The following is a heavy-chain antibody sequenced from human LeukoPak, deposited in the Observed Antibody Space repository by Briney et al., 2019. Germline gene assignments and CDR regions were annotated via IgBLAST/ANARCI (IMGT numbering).Heavy chain of an antibody. D-gene: IGHD3-22*01. CDR2: IYYSGST. V-gene: IGHV4-38-2*02. CDR1: GYSISSGYY. Sequence: PSETLSLTCTVSGYSISSGYYWGWIRQPPGKGLEWIGSIYYSGSTYYNPSLKSRVTISVDTSKNQFSLKLSSVTAADTAMYYCARRGYYDSSGNPFDYWGQGTLVTVSS. CDR3: ARRGYYDSSGNPFDY. J-gene: IGHJ4*02.